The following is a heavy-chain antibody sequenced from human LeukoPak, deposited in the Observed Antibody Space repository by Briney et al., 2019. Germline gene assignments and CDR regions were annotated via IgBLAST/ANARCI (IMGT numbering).Heavy chain of an antibody. CDR3: AKDQLGTPYGMDV. D-gene: IGHD1-1*01. V-gene: IGHV3-23*01. CDR2: ISGSGGST. Sequence: GRSLRLSCAASGFTFSSYAMSWVRQAPGKGLEWVSAISGSGGSTYYADSVKGRFTISRDNSKNTLYLQMNSLRAEDTAVYYCAKDQLGTPYGMDVWGKGTTVTVSS. J-gene: IGHJ6*04. CDR1: GFTFSSYA.